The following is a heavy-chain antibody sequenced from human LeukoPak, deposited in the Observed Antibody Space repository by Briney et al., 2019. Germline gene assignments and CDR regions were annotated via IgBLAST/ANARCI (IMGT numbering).Heavy chain of an antibody. Sequence: GGSLRLSCAASGFIFSDYYMSWIRQAPGEGLEWVSYIGSSGGAIYYADSVKGRFTISRDSAKNSLYLQMNSLRAEDTAVYYCARETGSGSGWFDPWGQGTLVTVSS. CDR1: GFIFSDYY. CDR2: IGSSGGAI. CDR3: ARETGSGSGWFDP. D-gene: IGHD3-10*01. V-gene: IGHV3-11*04. J-gene: IGHJ5*02.